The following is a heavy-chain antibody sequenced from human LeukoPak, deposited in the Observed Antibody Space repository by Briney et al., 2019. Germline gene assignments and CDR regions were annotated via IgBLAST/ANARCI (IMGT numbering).Heavy chain of an antibody. Sequence: GGSLRLSCAASGFTFSSYSMNWVRQAPGKGLEWVANIRQDGGEKYYVDSVKGRFTISRDNAKNSLSLQMDSLRAEDTAVYYCARWDSGSYSGIGDWGQGTLVTVSS. CDR3: ARWDSGSYSGIGD. CDR1: GFTFSSYS. J-gene: IGHJ4*02. D-gene: IGHD1-26*01. V-gene: IGHV3-7*01. CDR2: IRQDGGEK.